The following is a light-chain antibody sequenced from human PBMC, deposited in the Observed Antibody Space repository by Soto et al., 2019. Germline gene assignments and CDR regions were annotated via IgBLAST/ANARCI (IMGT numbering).Light chain of an antibody. CDR1: QSVSSSY. J-gene: IGKJ4*01. CDR2: GAS. CDR3: QQYCSSPPGLT. V-gene: IGKV3-20*01. Sequence: EIVLTQSPGTLSLSPGERATLSCRASQSVSSSYLAWYQQKPGQAPRLLIYGASSRATGIPDRFSGSGSGTDFTLTISILEPEDFAVYYCQQYCSSPPGLTFGGGTKVEIK.